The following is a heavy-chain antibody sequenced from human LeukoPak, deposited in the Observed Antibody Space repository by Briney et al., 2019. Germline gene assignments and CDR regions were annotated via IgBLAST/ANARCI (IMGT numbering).Heavy chain of an antibody. J-gene: IGHJ6*03. CDR2: ISSSSSYI. CDR1: GFTFSNNW. V-gene: IGHV3-21*01. Sequence: PGGSLRLSCAASGFTFSNNWMHWVRQAPGKGLEWVSSISSSSSYIYYADSVKGRFTISRDNAKNSLYLQMNSLRAEDTAVYYCARGYHPSQPRYFWYYYYYMDVWGKGTTVTVSS. D-gene: IGHD3-9*01. CDR3: ARGYHPSQPRYFWYYYYYMDV.